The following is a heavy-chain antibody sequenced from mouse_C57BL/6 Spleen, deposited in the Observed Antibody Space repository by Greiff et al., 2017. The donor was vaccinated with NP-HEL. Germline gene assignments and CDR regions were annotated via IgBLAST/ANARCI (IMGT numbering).Heavy chain of an antibody. CDR1: GFSFNTYA. CDR2: IRSKSNNYAT. J-gene: IGHJ1*03. D-gene: IGHD3-3*01. CDR3: VGLNWYFDV. Sequence: EVMLVESGGGLVQPKGSLKLSCAASGFSFNTYAMNWVRQAPGKGLEWVARIRSKSNNYATYYADSVKDRFTISRDDSESMLYLQMNNLKTEDTAMYYCVGLNWYFDVWGTGTTVTVSS. V-gene: IGHV10-1*01.